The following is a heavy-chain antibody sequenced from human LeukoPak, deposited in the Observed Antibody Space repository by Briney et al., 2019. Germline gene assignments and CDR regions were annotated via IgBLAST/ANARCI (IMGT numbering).Heavy chain of an antibody. CDR1: GFTFSSYA. D-gene: IGHD1-7*01. J-gene: IGHJ6*02. CDR2: ISGSGGST. Sequence: PGGSLRLSCAASGFTFSSYAMSWVRQAPGKGLDWVSLISGSGGSTYYADSVKGRFTISRDNSKNTLYLQMNSLRAEDTAVYYCARDPITGTTDGMDVWGQGTTVTVSS. CDR3: ARDPITGTTDGMDV. V-gene: IGHV3-23*01.